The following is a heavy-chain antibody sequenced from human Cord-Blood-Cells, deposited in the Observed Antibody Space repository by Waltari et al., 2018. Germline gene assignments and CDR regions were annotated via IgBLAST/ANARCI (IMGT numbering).Heavy chain of an antibody. CDR1: GYTFPSYY. J-gene: IGHJ6*02. CDR3: ARDLIHSSSSYYYYGMDV. V-gene: IGHV1-46*01. CDR2: INPSGGST. Sequence: QVQLVQSGAEVTKPGASGQVSCQASGYTFPSYYMHWVRQAPGPGVEWMGIINPSGGSTSYEQKFQGRVTMTRDTSTSTVYMELSSLRSEDTAVYYCARDLIHSSSSYYYYGMDVWGQGTTVTVSS. D-gene: IGHD6-6*01.